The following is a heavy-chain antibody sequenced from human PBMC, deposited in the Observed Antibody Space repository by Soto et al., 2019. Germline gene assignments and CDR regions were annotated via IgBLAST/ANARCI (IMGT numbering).Heavy chain of an antibody. V-gene: IGHV1-69*06. CDR3: ARFNLYGSGSYPAP. CDR2: IIPIFGTA. Sequence: QVQLMQSGAEVKRPGSSVKVPCKTSGGTFSSYAISWVRQAPGQGLEWMGGIIPIFGTANYAQKFQGRVTITADKSTSTAYMELSSLRSEDTAVYYCARFNLYGSGSYPAPWGQGTLVTVSS. D-gene: IGHD3-10*01. CDR1: GGTFSSYA. J-gene: IGHJ5*02.